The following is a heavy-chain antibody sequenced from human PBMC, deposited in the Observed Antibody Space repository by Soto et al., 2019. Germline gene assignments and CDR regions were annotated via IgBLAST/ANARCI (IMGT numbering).Heavy chain of an antibody. V-gene: IGHV1-69*06. CDR3: AAELRLGELCYYGMDV. CDR1: GGTFNNYA. J-gene: IGHJ6*02. CDR2: IIPIFGKA. D-gene: IGHD3-16*01. Sequence: QVQLVQSGAEVKKPGSSVEVSCKASGGTFNNYAISWVRQAPGQGLEWMGGIIPIFGKANYAQKFQGRVTIIADKSTSTADMELYSLRSEDTAVYYCAAELRLGELCYYGMDVWGQGTTVTGSS.